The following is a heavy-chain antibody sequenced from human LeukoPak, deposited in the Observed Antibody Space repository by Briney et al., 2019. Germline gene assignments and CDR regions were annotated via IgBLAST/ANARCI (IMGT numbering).Heavy chain of an antibody. CDR2: TYYSSIWYH. Sequence: QTLSLTCAVSGVSLSNDNAAWDWIRPPPTKGLEWLRRTYYSSIWYHDYALSVQSRVPINPGTSKNQFSLQLNSVTPEDTAVDYCASGWALNVWGQGTVVTFS. CDR3: ASGWALNV. D-gene: IGHD2-15*01. J-gene: IGHJ3*01. V-gene: IGHV6-1*01. CDR1: GVSLSNDNAA.